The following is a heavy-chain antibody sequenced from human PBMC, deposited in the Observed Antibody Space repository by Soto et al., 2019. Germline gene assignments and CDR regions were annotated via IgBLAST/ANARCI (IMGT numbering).Heavy chain of an antibody. J-gene: IGHJ6*02. CDR2: INHGGST. CDR1: GGSFSGYY. Sequence: LSLSCAVYGGSFSGYYWSWIRRPPGKGLEWMVEINHGGSTNYNPSLKSRVTIPVEQSNKQFSMKLSSVTAADTDVYYRARKGGGLRFLEWLPSTGYYGIDXWGQGTTLTVS. V-gene: IGHV4-34*01. D-gene: IGHD3-3*01. CDR3: ARKGGGLRFLEWLPSTGYYGIDX.